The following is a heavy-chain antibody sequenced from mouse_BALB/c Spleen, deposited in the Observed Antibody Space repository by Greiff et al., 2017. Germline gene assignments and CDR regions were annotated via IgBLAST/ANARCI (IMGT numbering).Heavy chain of an antibody. V-gene: IGHV5-9*03. J-gene: IGHJ3*01. CDR1: GFTFSSYT. CDR3: ARGFAY. Sequence: EVKVVESGGGLVKPGGSLKLSCAASGFTFSSYTMSWVRQTPEKRLEWVATISSGGGNTYYPDSVKGRFTISRDNAKNNLYLQMSSLRSEDTALYYCARGFAYWGQGTLVTVSA. CDR2: ISSGGGNT.